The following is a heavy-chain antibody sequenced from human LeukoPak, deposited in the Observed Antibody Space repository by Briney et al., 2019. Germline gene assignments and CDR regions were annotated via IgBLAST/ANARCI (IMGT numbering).Heavy chain of an antibody. CDR2: ISYDGSNK. V-gene: IGHV3-30*03. J-gene: IGHJ4*02. D-gene: IGHD6-19*01. Sequence: GRSLRLSCAASGFTFSSYGMHWVRQAPGKGLEWVAVISYDGSNKYYADSVKGRFTISRDNSKNALYLQMNSLRAEDTAVYYCARTPPGGSGWYYFDYWGQGTLVTVSS. CDR1: GFTFSSYG. CDR3: ARTPPGGSGWYYFDY.